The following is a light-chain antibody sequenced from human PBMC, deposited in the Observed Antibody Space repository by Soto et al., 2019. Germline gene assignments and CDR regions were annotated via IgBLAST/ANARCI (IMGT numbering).Light chain of an antibody. CDR2: DVS. J-gene: IGLJ1*01. V-gene: IGLV2-14*01. Sequence: QSALTQPASVSGSPGQSITISCTGTSSDVGGYNYVSWCQQHPGKAPKLMIYDVSNRPSGLSNRFSGSKSGNTASLTISGLQAEDEADYYCSSYTSSSTLYVFGTGTKVTVL. CDR3: SSYTSSSTLYV. CDR1: SSDVGGYNY.